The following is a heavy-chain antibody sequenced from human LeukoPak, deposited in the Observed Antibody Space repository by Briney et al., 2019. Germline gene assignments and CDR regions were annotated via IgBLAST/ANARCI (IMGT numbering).Heavy chain of an antibody. D-gene: IGHD3-22*01. CDR3: ARVFYDSANWFDP. J-gene: IGHJ5*02. Sequence: EASAKVSCKASGYTFTSYDINWVRQAPGQGLEWMGWMNPNSGNTGYAQKFQGRVTMTRNTSISTAYMELSSLRSEDTAVYYCARVFYDSANWFDPWGQGTLVTVSS. CDR2: MNPNSGNT. V-gene: IGHV1-8*01. CDR1: GYTFTSYD.